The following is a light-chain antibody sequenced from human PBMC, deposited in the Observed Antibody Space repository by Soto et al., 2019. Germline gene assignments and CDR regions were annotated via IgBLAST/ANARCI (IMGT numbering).Light chain of an antibody. CDR3: QQYSKWPLA. CDR2: GAS. CDR1: QSVSSD. Sequence: EIVMTQSPVTLSVSPGERATLSCRASQSVSSDSAWYHQKPGQAPRLLIYGASTRATGIPARFSGSGSGTEFTLTITSLQSEDFAVYYCQQYSKWPLAFGGGTKVDIK. V-gene: IGKV3-15*01. J-gene: IGKJ4*01.